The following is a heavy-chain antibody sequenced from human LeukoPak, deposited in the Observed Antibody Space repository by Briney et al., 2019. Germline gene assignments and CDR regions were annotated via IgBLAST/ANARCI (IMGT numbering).Heavy chain of an antibody. CDR1: GFTFSSYG. Sequence: GGSLRLSCAASGFTFSSYGMSWVRQAPGKGLEWVSAISGSGGSTYYADSVKGRFTISRDNPKNTLYLQMNSLRSEDTAVYYCAKALYYDILTGYYEDTNFDYWGQGTLVTVSS. CDR3: AKALYYDILTGYYEDTNFDY. D-gene: IGHD3-9*01. CDR2: ISGSGGST. J-gene: IGHJ4*02. V-gene: IGHV3-23*01.